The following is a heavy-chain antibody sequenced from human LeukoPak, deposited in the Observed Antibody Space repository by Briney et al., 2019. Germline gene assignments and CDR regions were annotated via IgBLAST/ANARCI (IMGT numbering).Heavy chain of an antibody. V-gene: IGHV4-59*11. CDR2: IYYSGST. CDR1: GGSISSHY. J-gene: IGHJ4*02. CDR3: ARVSPYSGSWYYCDY. Sequence: PSETLSLTCTVSGGSISSHYWSWIRQPPGKGLEWIGYIYYSGSTNYNPSLKSRVSISVDTSKNQFSLNLNSVTAADTAVYYCARVSPYSGSWYYCDYWGQGTLVTVSS. D-gene: IGHD6-13*01.